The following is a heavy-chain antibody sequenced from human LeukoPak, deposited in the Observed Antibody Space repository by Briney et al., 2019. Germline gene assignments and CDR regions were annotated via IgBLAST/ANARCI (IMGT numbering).Heavy chain of an antibody. V-gene: IGHV4-34*01. Sequence: SETLSLTCAVYGGSFSGYYWSWIRQPPGKGLEWIGEINHSGSTNYNPSLKSRVTISVDTSKNQFSLKLSSVTAADTAVYYCARHGLSTQASDVWGQGTMVTVSS. J-gene: IGHJ3*01. CDR1: GGSFSGYY. CDR2: INHSGST. CDR3: ARHGLSTQASDV.